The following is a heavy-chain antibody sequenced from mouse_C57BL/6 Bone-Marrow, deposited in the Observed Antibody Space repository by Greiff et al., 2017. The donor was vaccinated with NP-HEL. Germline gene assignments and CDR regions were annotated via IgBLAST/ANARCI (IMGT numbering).Heavy chain of an antibody. CDR1: GYSITSGYY. CDR2: ISYDGSN. V-gene: IGHV3-6*01. J-gene: IGHJ2*01. CDR3: AGLYYYGSSYYFDD. D-gene: IGHD1-1*01. Sequence: ESGPGLVKPSQSLSLTCSVTGYSITSGYYWNWIRQFPGNKLEWMGFISYDGSNNYNPSLKNRISITRDTSKNQVYLKLNSVTTEGTATYYCAGLYYYGSSYYFDDWGQGTTLTVSS.